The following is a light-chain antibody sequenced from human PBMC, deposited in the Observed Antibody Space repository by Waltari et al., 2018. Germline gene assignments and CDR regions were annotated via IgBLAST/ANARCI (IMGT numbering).Light chain of an antibody. J-gene: IGKJ4*01. Sequence: EIVLTQSPATLSLSPGERVTLSCRASQSVSSYLVWYQQKPGQAPRLLIYDASNRATGIPARFSGSGSGTDFTLTISSLEPEDFAVYYCQQRVNWPLTFGGGTNVEI. CDR1: QSVSSY. CDR2: DAS. CDR3: QQRVNWPLT. V-gene: IGKV3-11*01.